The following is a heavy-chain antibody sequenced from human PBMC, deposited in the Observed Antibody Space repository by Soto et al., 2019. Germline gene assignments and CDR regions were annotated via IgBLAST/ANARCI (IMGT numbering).Heavy chain of an antibody. D-gene: IGHD2-2*01. Sequence: EVQLLESGGGLVQPGGSLRLSCAASGFTFSVYAMSWVRQAPGKGLEWVSTISGSRGSTYYADSVKGRFTISRDNSKNTLYLQVNSLRAEDTAVYYCAKASGGVIVPAGIYYWGQGTLVTVSS. CDR2: ISGSRGST. J-gene: IGHJ4*02. CDR3: AKASGGVIVPAGIYY. CDR1: GFTFSVYA. V-gene: IGHV3-23*01.